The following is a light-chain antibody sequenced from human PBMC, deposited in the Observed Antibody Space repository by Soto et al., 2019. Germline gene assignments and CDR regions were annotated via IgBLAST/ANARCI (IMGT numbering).Light chain of an antibody. V-gene: IGKV3-20*01. CDR1: QTVSSSY. CDR3: QQHGSSPRT. CDR2: CAS. Sequence: EIVLTQSPGTLSLSPGERATLSCRASQTVSSSYLAWYQQKPGQAPRLLIYCASSRATGIPDRFSGSGSETDFTLTISGLEPEDFAVSYCQQHGSSPRTFGQGTKVEIK. J-gene: IGKJ1*01.